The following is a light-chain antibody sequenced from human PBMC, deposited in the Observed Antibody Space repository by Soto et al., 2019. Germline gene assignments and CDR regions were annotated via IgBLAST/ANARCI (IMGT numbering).Light chain of an antibody. CDR3: QQYTSAPLT. CDR2: GAS. Sequence: EIVLTQSPGTLSFSPGERSTLSCRASQGFNNNYLAWYQQKPGQAPRLVIYGASSRATGIPDRFSASGSGTDFTLTISRLEPEDFAVYYCQQYTSAPLTFGQGTKVDIK. CDR1: QGFNNNY. J-gene: IGKJ1*01. V-gene: IGKV3-20*01.